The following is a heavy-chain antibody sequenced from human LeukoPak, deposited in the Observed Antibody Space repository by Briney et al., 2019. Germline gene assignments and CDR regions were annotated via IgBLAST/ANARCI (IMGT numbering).Heavy chain of an antibody. Sequence: GGSLRLSCAASGFTFSSYAMSWVRQAPGKGLEWVSPISGSGGSTYYADSVKGRFTISRDNSKNTLYLQTNRLRAEDTAVYYCAKQGSSGWYDYWGQGHLVTVSS. CDR2: ISGSGGST. J-gene: IGHJ4*02. CDR3: AKQGSSGWYDY. V-gene: IGHV3-23*01. CDR1: GFTFSSYA. D-gene: IGHD6-19*01.